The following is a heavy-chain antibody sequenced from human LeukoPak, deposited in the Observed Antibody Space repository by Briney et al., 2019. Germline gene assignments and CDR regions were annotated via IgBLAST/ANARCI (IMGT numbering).Heavy chain of an antibody. CDR1: GFTFSSYG. V-gene: IGHV3-23*01. CDR2: ISGSGGST. CDR3: AKDSRHRGYCSSTSCYVSWFDP. D-gene: IGHD2-2*01. J-gene: IGHJ5*02. Sequence: GSLRLSCAASGFTFSSYGMHWVRQAPGKGLEWVSAISGSGGSTYYADSVKGRFTISRDNSKNTLYLQMNSLRAEDTAVYYCAKDSRHRGYCSSTSCYVSWFDPWGQGTLVTVSS.